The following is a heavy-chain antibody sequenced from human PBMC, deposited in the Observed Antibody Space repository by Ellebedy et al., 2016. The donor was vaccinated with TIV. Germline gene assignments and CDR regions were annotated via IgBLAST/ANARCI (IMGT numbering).Heavy chain of an antibody. Sequence: GGSLRLSCAASGFTVSSKYMSWVRQAPGKGLEWVSVIYSGGSTYYADYVKGRFTISRDNSRNTLYLQMNSLRAEDTAVYYCARDRVTPYYYDSSGPRGYFDLWGRGTLVTVSS. CDR3: ARDRVTPYYYDSSGPRGYFDL. CDR1: GFTVSSKY. CDR2: IYSGGST. V-gene: IGHV3-53*01. D-gene: IGHD3-22*01. J-gene: IGHJ2*01.